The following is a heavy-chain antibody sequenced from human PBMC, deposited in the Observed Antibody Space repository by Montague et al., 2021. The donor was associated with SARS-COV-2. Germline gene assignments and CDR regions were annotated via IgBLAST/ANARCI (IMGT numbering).Heavy chain of an antibody. Sequence: SETLSLTRAVHGGSFSTYSWNWIRQHPGKGLEWIGEIHQGGSTNYNPSLKSRVTISADTSKNQFSLKLTSVAAADTAVYYCARLGDGVVPSPILGVGPYYSYYYMDVWGKGTTVTVSS. D-gene: IGHD3-10*01. CDR2: IHQGGST. J-gene: IGHJ6*03. CDR3: ARLGDGVVPSPILGVGPYYSYYYMDV. CDR1: GGSFSTYS. V-gene: IGHV4-34*01.